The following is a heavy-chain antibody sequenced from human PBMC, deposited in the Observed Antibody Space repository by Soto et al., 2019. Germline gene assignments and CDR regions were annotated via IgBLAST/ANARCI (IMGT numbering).Heavy chain of an antibody. Sequence: VQLVESGGGVVQPGRSLRLSCAASGFTFSDYAMHWVRQAQGKGLEWGAVVSHDGRNTHYADSVKGRFTISRDSSKNTVSLEMTSLRAEDTAVYYCAKGGRQWLVTSDFNYWGQGALVTVSS. CDR2: VSHDGRNT. D-gene: IGHD6-19*01. CDR3: AKGGRQWLVTSDFNY. CDR1: GFTFSDYA. J-gene: IGHJ4*02. V-gene: IGHV3-30*18.